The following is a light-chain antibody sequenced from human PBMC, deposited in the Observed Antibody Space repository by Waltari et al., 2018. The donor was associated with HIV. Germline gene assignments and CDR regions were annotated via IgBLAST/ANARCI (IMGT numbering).Light chain of an antibody. CDR1: QSVKNS. Sequence: IVLTQSPATLSLSHGERATLSCRASQSVKNSLAWYQQKPGQTPRLLIYDTSNRATGIPARFSGSWSGTDFSLTISSPEPDDFAVYYCQWRTKWRPGTFGQGTRLEIK. CDR2: DTS. V-gene: IGKV3-11*01. CDR3: QWRTKWRPGT. J-gene: IGKJ5*01.